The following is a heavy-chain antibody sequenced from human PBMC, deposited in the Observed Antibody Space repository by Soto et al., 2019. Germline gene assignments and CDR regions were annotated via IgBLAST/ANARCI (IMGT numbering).Heavy chain of an antibody. J-gene: IGHJ2*01. CDR2: ISAYNGNT. V-gene: IGHV1-18*01. D-gene: IGHD2-15*01. Sequence: QVQLVQSGSEVKKPGASVKVSCKASGYTFTNYGMSWVRQAPGQGLEWMGCISAYNGNTNHAQNFQGRVTMTTDTSTNTAYMAQSSLRSDDTAVYYGAGCSCTVGSCYSWSHFARWGSGALVTVSS. CDR1: GYTFTNYG. CDR3: AGCSCTVGSCYSWSHFAR.